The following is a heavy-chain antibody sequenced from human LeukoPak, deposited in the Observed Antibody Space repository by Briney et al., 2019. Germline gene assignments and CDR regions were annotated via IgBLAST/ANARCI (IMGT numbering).Heavy chain of an antibody. D-gene: IGHD2-21*02. CDR3: ASTSPYCGGDCSIDY. J-gene: IGHJ4*02. Sequence: SVKVSCKASGGTFSSYAISWVRQAPGQGLEWMGGIIPIFGTANYAQKFQGRDTITTDESTSTAYMELSSLRSEDTAVYYCASTSPYCGGDCSIDYWGQGTLVTVSS. CDR2: IIPIFGTA. CDR1: GGTFSSYA. V-gene: IGHV1-69*05.